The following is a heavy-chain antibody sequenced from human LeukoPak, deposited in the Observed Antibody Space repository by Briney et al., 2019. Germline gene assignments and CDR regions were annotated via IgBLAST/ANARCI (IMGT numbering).Heavy chain of an antibody. CDR2: ISAYNGNT. V-gene: IGHV1-18*01. CDR3: ARGPPYYDSSGGRGWFDP. Sequence: GASVKVSCKASGYTFTSYGISWVRQAPGQGLEWMGWISAYNGNTNYAQKLQGRVTMTTDTSTSTAYMELSSLRSEDTAVYYCARGPPYYDSSGGRGWFDPWGQGTLVTVSS. D-gene: IGHD3-22*01. J-gene: IGHJ5*02. CDR1: GYTFTSYG.